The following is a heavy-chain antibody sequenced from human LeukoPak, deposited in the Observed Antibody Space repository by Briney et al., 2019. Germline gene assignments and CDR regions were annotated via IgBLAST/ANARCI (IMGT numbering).Heavy chain of an antibody. D-gene: IGHD6-19*01. Sequence: GGSLRLSCAASGFTFSSYWMHWVRQAPGKGLVWVSRINSDGSSTSYADSVKGRFTISRDNAKNTLYLQMNSLRGEDTAVYYCAKVLYSSDWYFDYWGQGTLVTVSS. CDR1: GFTFSSYW. J-gene: IGHJ4*02. CDR2: INSDGSST. CDR3: AKVLYSSDWYFDY. V-gene: IGHV3-74*01.